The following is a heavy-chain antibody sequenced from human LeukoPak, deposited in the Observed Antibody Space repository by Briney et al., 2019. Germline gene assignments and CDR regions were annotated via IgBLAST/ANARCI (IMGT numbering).Heavy chain of an antibody. D-gene: IGHD3-10*01. CDR1: GFTVSHYY. Sequence: GGSLRLSCAASGFTVSHYYMTWVRQAPGKGLECVSVIYSGGSTYSADSVKGRFTISRDNSRNMVYLQMSSLRAEDTAVYYCARTRGSHPSPLDSWGQGTLVTVSS. V-gene: IGHV3-53*01. CDR3: ARTRGSHPSPLDS. J-gene: IGHJ4*02. CDR2: IYSGGST.